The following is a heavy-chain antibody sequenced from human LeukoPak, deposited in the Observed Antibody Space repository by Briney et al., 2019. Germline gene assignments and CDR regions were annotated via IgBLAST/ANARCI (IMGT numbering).Heavy chain of an antibody. CDR2: INTDGSNT. Sequence: GGSLRLSCAASGFTFDYYWMHWVRQAPGKGLMWVSRINTDGSNTHYADSVKGRFTISRDNAKNTLYLQTNGLRVEDTAVYYCVVWGEDRSGHRFDFWGQGTLVTVSS. CDR1: GFTFDYYW. D-gene: IGHD3-22*01. J-gene: IGHJ4*02. V-gene: IGHV3-74*01. CDR3: VVWGEDRSGHRFDF.